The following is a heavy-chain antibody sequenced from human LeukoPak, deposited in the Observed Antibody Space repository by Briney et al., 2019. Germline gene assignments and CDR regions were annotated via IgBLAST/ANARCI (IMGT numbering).Heavy chain of an antibody. CDR2: FDPEDGET. Sequence: ASVKVSCKVSGYTLTELSMHWVRQAPGKGLEWMGGFDPEDGETIYAQKLQGRVTMTEDTSTDTAYMELSSLRSEDTAVYYCATRVVEVITTGPQTEADYWGQGTLVTVSS. J-gene: IGHJ4*02. CDR3: ATRVVEVITTGPQTEADY. D-gene: IGHD3-22*01. V-gene: IGHV1-24*01. CDR1: GYTLTELS.